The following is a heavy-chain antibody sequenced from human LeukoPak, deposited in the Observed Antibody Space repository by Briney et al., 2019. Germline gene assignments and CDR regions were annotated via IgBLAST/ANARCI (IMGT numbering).Heavy chain of an antibody. CDR3: ARDNYGSGSYYSYYYYYMDV. Sequence: GGSLRLSCAASGFTVSSNYMSWVRQAPGKGLEWVSSISSSSSYIYYADSVKGRFTISRDNAKNSLYLQMNSLRAEDTAVYYCARDNYGSGSYYSYYYYYMDVWGKGTTVTVSS. D-gene: IGHD3-10*01. J-gene: IGHJ6*03. CDR1: GFTVSSNY. V-gene: IGHV3-21*01. CDR2: ISSSSSYI.